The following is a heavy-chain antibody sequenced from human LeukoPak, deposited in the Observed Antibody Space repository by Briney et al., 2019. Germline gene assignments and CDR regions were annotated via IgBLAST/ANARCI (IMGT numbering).Heavy chain of an antibody. CDR2: IYTSGST. D-gene: IGHD2-2*01. CDR1: GGSISSGSYY. V-gene: IGHV4-61*02. J-gene: IGHJ6*03. CDR3: ARDQEAYCSSTSCYEYSYYMDV. Sequence: PSETLSLTCTVSGGSISSGSYYWSWIRQPAGKGLEWIGRIYTSGSTNYNPSLKSRVTISVGTSKNQFSLKLSSVTAADTAVYYRARDQEAYCSSTSCYEYSYYMDVWGKGTTVTISS.